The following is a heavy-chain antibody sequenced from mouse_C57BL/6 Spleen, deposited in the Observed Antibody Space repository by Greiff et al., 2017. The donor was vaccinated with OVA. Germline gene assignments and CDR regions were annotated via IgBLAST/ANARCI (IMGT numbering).Heavy chain of an antibody. CDR2: ISDGGSYT. Sequence: EVKLMESGGGLVKPGGSLKLSCAASGFTFSSYAMSWVRQTPEKRLAWVATISDGGSYTYYPDNVKGRFTISRDNAKHNLYLQMSHLKSEDTAMYYCAREITTVVAHFDYWGQGTTLTVSS. CDR3: AREITTVVAHFDY. V-gene: IGHV5-4*01. J-gene: IGHJ2*01. CDR1: GFTFSSYA. D-gene: IGHD1-1*01.